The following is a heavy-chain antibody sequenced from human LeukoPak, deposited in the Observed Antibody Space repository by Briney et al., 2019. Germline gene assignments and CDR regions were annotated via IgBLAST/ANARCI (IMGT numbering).Heavy chain of an antibody. Sequence: SETLSLTCTVSGGSISSGDYYWSWIRQPPGKGLEWIGYIYYNGSTYYNPSLKSRVTISVDTSKNQFSLKLSSVTAADTAVYYCARVRGSSYEGDYWGQGTLVTVSS. CDR3: ARVRGSSYEGDY. D-gene: IGHD6-13*01. CDR2: IYYNGST. CDR1: GGSISSGDYY. J-gene: IGHJ4*02. V-gene: IGHV4-30-4*08.